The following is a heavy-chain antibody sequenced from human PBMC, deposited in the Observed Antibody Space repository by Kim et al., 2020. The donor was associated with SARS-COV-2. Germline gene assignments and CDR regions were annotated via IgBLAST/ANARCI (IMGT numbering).Heavy chain of an antibody. D-gene: IGHD3-22*01. CDR2: ISYDGSNK. J-gene: IGHJ4*02. CDR1: GFTFSSYG. V-gene: IGHV3-30*03. CDR3: SPSMIGSY. Sequence: GGSLRLSCAASGFTFSSYGMHLVRQAPGKGLEGVAVISYDGSNKYYADSVKGRFTISRDNSKNTLYLQMNSLRAEDTAVYYCSPSMIGSYWGQGTLVTVSS.